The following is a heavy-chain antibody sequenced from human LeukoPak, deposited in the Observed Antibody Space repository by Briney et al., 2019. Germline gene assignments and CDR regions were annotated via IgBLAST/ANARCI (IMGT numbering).Heavy chain of an antibody. D-gene: IGHD3-10*02. Sequence: SQTLSLTCAISGDSVSSNSAAWNWIRQSPSRGLEWLGRTYYKSKWYNDYAVSVKSRITINPDTSENQFSLKLSSVTAADTAVYYCARHLANVRWGVNPRWFDPWGQGTLVTVSS. CDR1: GDSVSSNSAA. CDR3: ARHLANVRWGVNPRWFDP. J-gene: IGHJ5*02. V-gene: IGHV6-1*01. CDR2: TYYKSKWYN.